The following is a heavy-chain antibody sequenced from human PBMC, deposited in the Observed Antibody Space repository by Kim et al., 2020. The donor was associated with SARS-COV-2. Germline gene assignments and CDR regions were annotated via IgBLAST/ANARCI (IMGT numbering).Heavy chain of an antibody. CDR1: GYTFTSYY. CDR3: ARGARGGPAATGVDY. D-gene: IGHD2-2*01. J-gene: IGHJ4*02. Sequence: ASVKVSCKASGYTFTSYYMHWVRQAPGQGLEWMGIINPSGGSTSYAQKFQGRVTMTRDTSTSTVYMELSSLRSEDTAVYYCARGARGGPAATGVDYWGQGTLVTVSS. CDR2: INPSGGST. V-gene: IGHV1-46*01.